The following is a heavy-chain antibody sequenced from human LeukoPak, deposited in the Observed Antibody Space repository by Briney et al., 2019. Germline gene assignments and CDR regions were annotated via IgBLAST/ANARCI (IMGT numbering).Heavy chain of an antibody. J-gene: IGHJ4*02. CDR3: ARTLIEYSVSSCYFDY. D-gene: IGHD6-6*01. V-gene: IGHV3-21*01. CDR1: GFTFSSYS. CDR2: ISSSSYI. Sequence: GGSLRLSCAASGFTFSSYSMNWVRQAPGRGLEWVSSISSSSYIYYADSVKGRFTISRDNAKNSLYLQMNSLRAEDTAVYYCARTLIEYSVSSCYFDYWGQGTLVTASS.